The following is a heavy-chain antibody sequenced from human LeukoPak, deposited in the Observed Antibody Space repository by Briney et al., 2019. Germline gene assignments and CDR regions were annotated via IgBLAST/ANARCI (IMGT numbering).Heavy chain of an antibody. V-gene: IGHV3-7*01. D-gene: IGHD2-15*01. Sequence: GGSLRLSCAASGFTFSSYEMNWVRQAPGKGLEWVANIKQDGSEKYYVDSVKGRFTISRDNAKNSLYLQMNSLRAEDTAVYYCARDLGAGDIVVVVAATEREYYFDYWGQGTLVTVSS. CDR1: GFTFSSYE. CDR2: IKQDGSEK. J-gene: IGHJ4*02. CDR3: ARDLGAGDIVVVVAATEREYYFDY.